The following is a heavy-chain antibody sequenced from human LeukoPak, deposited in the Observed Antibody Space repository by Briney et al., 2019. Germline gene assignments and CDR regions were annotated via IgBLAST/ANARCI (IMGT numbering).Heavy chain of an antibody. CDR1: GGSFSGYY. V-gene: IGHV4-34*01. CDR3: ARGGIAARRGYFDY. CDR2: INHSGST. D-gene: IGHD6-6*01. Sequence: PSETLSLTCAVYGGSFSGYYWSWIRQPPGKGLEWIGEINHSGSTNYDPSLKSRVTISVDTSKNQFSLKLSSVTAADTAVYYCARGGIAARRGYFDYWGQGSPVTVSS. J-gene: IGHJ4*02.